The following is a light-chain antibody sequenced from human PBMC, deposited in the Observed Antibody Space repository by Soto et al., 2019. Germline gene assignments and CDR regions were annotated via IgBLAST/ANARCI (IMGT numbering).Light chain of an antibody. J-gene: IGKJ1*01. CDR2: AAS. CDR1: QSISYF. Sequence: DIQMTQSPSSLSASVGDRVTITCRASQSISYFLNWYQQKPGKAPKLLIYAASSLQSGVPSRFSGSGSRTDFTLTISSLQPEDFATYYCQQSYSTPPTFGQGTKVDIK. CDR3: QQSYSTPPT. V-gene: IGKV1-39*01.